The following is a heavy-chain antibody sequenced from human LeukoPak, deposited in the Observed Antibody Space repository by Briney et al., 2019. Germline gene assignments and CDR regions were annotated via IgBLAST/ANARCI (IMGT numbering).Heavy chain of an antibody. V-gene: IGHV1-46*01. CDR3: ARALYCSAGSCYSGAFDI. D-gene: IGHD2-15*01. CDR2: INPSGGST. J-gene: IGHJ3*02. Sequence: RASVKVSCKASGYTFTSYYMHWVRQAPGQGLEWMGIINPSGGSTSYAQKFQGRVTMTRDTSTSTVYMELSSLRSEDTAVYYCARALYCSAGSCYSGAFDIWGQGTMVTVSS. CDR1: GYTFTSYY.